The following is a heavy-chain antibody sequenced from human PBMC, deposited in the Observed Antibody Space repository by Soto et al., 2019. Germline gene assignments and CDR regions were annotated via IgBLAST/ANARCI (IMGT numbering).Heavy chain of an antibody. CDR3: ARSDGDDYVWGSYRYTGGWFDP. CDR1: GGSISSSSYY. D-gene: IGHD3-16*02. J-gene: IGHJ5*02. V-gene: IGHV4-39*01. Sequence: QLQLQESGPGLVKPSETLSLTCTVSGGSISSSSYYWGWIRQPPGKGLEWIGSIYYSGSTYYNPSLKRRVTISVDTSKNQFSLKLSSVTAADTAVYYCARSDGDDYVWGSYRYTGGWFDPWGQGTLVTVSS. CDR2: IYYSGST.